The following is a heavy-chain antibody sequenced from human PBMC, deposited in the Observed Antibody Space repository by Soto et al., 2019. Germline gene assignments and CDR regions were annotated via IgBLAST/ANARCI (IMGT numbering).Heavy chain of an antibody. D-gene: IGHD3-16*01. V-gene: IGHV4-30-4*01. CDR3: ARDPFFPSRNPHEDY. J-gene: IGHJ4*02. CDR2: IYYSGST. Sequence: QVQLQESGPGLVKPSQTLSLTCTVSGGSISSGDYYWSWIRQPPGKGLEGIGYIYYSGSTYYNPSLKIRVTISVDTSKNQFSLKLSSVTAADTAVYYCARDPFFPSRNPHEDYWGQGTLVTVSS. CDR1: GGSISSGDYY.